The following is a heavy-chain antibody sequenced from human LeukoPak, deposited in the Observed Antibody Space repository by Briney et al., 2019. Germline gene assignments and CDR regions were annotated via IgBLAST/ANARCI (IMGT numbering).Heavy chain of an antibody. CDR3: AKDMGVLYYYYYMDV. D-gene: IGHD3-10*01. V-gene: IGHV3-30*02. J-gene: IGHJ6*03. CDR1: GFTFSSCG. Sequence: GALRLSCAASGFTFSSCGMHWVRQAPGKGLEWVAFIRYDGSNKYYADSVKGRFTISRDNSKNTLYLQMNSLRAEDTAVYYCAKDMGVLYYYYYMDVWGKGTTVTVSS. CDR2: IRYDGSNK.